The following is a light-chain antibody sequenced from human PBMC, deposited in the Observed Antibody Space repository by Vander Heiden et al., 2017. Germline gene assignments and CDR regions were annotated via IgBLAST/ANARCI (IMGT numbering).Light chain of an antibody. Sequence: IVLTPSPLSLLFSPGEPASISCRCSQSLLYSNGHDYLDWYPQKPGKSPQLLVYLGAKRAYGVSNRCRGSGSGTDFILKSRRVEAEDVGVYYCMQDLQTLTFGEGTQVEIK. CDR2: LGA. CDR1: QSLLYSNGHDY. CDR3: MQDLQTLT. V-gene: IGKV2-28*01. J-gene: IGKJ5*01.